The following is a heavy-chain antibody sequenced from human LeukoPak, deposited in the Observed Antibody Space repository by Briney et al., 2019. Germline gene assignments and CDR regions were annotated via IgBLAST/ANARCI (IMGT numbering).Heavy chain of an antibody. CDR2: IRPDGSEA. V-gene: IGHV3-7*01. CDR1: GLTFNSHW. D-gene: IGHD2-2*01. J-gene: IGHJ4*02. CDR3: SGRSGFSSIY. Sequence: GGSLRLSCKASGLTFNSHWMQWVRQATGKGLEWLANIRPDGSEAVYVDSVRGRFTISRENAKNLVYLQMNNRRAEYTAVYYCSGRSGFSSIYWGQGVLVTISS.